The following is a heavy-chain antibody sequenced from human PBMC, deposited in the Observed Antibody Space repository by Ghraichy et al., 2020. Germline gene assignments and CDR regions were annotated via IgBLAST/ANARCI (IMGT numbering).Heavy chain of an antibody. CDR1: GGSFSGYY. Sequence: SQTLSLTCAVYGGSFSGYYWSWIRQPPGKGLEWIGEINHSGSTNYNPSLKSRVTISVDTSKNQFSLKLSSVTAADTAVYYCARGPYCSGGSCYPPYYYFGMDVCGQRSTVSVPS. CDR3: ARGPYCSGGSCYPPYYYFGMDV. D-gene: IGHD2-15*01. V-gene: IGHV4-34*01. CDR2: INHSGST. J-gene: IGHJ6*02.